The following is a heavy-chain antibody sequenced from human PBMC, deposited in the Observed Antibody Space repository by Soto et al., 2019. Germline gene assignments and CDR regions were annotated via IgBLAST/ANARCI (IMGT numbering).Heavy chain of an antibody. CDR2: IIPIFGTA. V-gene: IGHV1-69*12. CDR3: ASQYSSGWNYQDY. D-gene: IGHD6-19*01. CDR1: GGTFSSYA. Sequence: QVQLVQSGAEVKKPGSSVKVSCKASGGTFSSYAISWVRQAPGQGLEWMGGIIPIFGTANYAQKFQGRVTITADESTGTAYMARSSLRSEDTAVYYCASQYSSGWNYQDYWGQGTLVTVSS. J-gene: IGHJ4*02.